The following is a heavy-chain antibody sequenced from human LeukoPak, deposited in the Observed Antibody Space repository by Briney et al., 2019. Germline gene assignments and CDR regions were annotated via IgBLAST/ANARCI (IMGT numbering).Heavy chain of an antibody. CDR2: ISSSGYTI. CDR3: ARGVPKTSYYYYYMDV. Sequence: PGGSLRLSCAASGFTFSSNSMNWVRQAPGKGLEWVSYISSSGYTINYADSVKGRFTISRDNAKNSLYLQMNSLRAEDTAVYYCARGVPKTSYYYYYMDVWGKGTTVTVSS. J-gene: IGHJ6*03. CDR1: GFTFSSNS. V-gene: IGHV3-48*01. D-gene: IGHD4-11*01.